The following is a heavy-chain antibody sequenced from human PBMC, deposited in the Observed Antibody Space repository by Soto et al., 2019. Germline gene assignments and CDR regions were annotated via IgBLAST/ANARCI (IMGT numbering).Heavy chain of an antibody. D-gene: IGHD2-2*01. CDR1: GFTLSPYW. V-gene: IGHV3-7*01. CDR3: ATAISSPFSNFDS. J-gene: IGHJ4*02. Sequence: EVHLVQSGGDLVQPGGSLRLSCVASGFTLSPYWMTWVRRAPGMGLEGVAGIKEDASEEVYVDSVKGRFSISRDNAKNSLYLQLNSLRAEDTAVYYCATAISSPFSNFDSWGQGSLVTVSS. CDR2: IKEDASEE.